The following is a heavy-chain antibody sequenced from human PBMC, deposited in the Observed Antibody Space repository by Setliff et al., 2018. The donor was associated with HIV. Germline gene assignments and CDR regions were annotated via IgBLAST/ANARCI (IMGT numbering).Heavy chain of an antibody. D-gene: IGHD3-22*01. CDR2: INSDGTT. J-gene: IGHJ4*02. V-gene: IGHV3-74*01. CDR1: GFTFSPYW. CDR3: AKSSNYYDSSGLHYFDY. Sequence: GGSLRLSCAASGFTFSPYWMHWVRQAPGKGLVWVSRINSDGTTYFADSVKGRFTISRDNSKNTLYLQMNSLRAEDTAVYYCAKSSNYYDSSGLHYFDYWGQGTLVTVSS.